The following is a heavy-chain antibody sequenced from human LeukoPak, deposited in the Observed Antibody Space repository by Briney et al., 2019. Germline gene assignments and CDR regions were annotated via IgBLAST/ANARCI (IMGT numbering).Heavy chain of an antibody. J-gene: IGHJ6*03. D-gene: IGHD5-12*01. CDR1: GGTFSSYA. CDR3: ASVRREGYSGYDEKVYYYYYYMDV. Sequence: GASVKVSCKASGGTFSSYAISWVRQAPGQGLEWMGGIIPIFGTANYAQKFQGRVTITADESTSTAYMELSSLRSEDTAVYYCASVRREGYSGYDEKVYYYYYYMDVWGKGTTVTISS. CDR2: IIPIFGTA. V-gene: IGHV1-69*01.